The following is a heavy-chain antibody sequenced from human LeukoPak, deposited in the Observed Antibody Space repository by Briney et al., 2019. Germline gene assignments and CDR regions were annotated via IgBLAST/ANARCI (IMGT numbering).Heavy chain of an antibody. D-gene: IGHD3-10*01. J-gene: IGHJ4*02. V-gene: IGHV4-31*03. CDR3: AREARFTMVRGGGYFDY. CDR2: IYYSGSA. CDR1: GGSISSGGYY. Sequence: SSQTQSLTCTVSGGSISSGGYYWSWIRQHPGKGLEWIGYIYYSGSAYYNPSLKSRVTISVDTSKNQFSLKLSSVTAADTAVYYCAREARFTMVRGGGYFDYWGQGTLVTVSS.